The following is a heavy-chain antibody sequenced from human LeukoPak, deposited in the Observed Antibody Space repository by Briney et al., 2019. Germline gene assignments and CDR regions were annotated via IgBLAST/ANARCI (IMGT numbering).Heavy chain of an antibody. CDR3: ARVYGGNSWYLDY. D-gene: IGHD4-23*01. V-gene: IGHV4-59*01. CDR2: IYYSGST. Sequence: SETLSLTCTVSGGSISSYYWSWIRQPPGKGLEWIGYIYYSGSTNYNPSLKSRVTISVDTSNNQFSLKLSSVTAADTAVYYCARVYGGNSWYLDYWGQGTLVTVSS. CDR1: GGSISSYY. J-gene: IGHJ4*02.